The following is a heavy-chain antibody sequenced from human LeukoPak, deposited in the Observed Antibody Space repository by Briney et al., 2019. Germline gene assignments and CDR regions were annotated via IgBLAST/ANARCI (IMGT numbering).Heavy chain of an antibody. V-gene: IGHV4-31*03. D-gene: IGHD3-10*01. CDR2: IYYSGST. Sequence: SETLSLTCTVSGGSISSGGYYWSWIRQHPGKGLEWIGYIYYSGSTYYNPSLKSRVTISVDTSKNQFSLKLSSVTAADTAVYYCARGQPVGSKVRGRVSGWDYWGQGTLVTVSS. J-gene: IGHJ4*02. CDR3: ARGQPVGSKVRGRVSGWDY. CDR1: GGSISSGGYY.